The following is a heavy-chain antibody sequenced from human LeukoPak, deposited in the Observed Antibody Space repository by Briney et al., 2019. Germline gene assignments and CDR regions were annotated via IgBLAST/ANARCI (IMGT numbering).Heavy chain of an antibody. CDR1: GFTFSRYW. CDR3: AKDKKVKGRYFDWLLFLLDY. Sequence: GGTLRLSCAASGFTFSRYWMSWVRQAPGKGLEWVAFIRYDGSNKYYADSVKGRFTISRDNSKNTLYLQMNSLRAEDTAVYYCAKDKKVKGRYFDWLLFLLDYWGQGTLVTVSS. V-gene: IGHV3-30*02. CDR2: IRYDGSNK. J-gene: IGHJ4*02. D-gene: IGHD3-9*01.